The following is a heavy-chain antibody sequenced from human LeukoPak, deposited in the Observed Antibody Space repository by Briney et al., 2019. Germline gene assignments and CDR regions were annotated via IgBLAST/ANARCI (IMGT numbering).Heavy chain of an antibody. CDR2: ISGSGGST. CDR1: GFTFSSYA. V-gene: IGHV3-23*01. J-gene: IGHJ6*02. Sequence: PGGSLRLSCAASGFTFSSYAMSWVRQAPGKGLEWVSAISGSGGSTYYADSVKGRFTISRDNSKNTLYLQMNSLRAEDTAVYYCAKSFRGGYCYYYGMDVWGQGTTVTVSS. CDR3: AKSFRGGYCYYYGMDV. D-gene: IGHD3-10*01.